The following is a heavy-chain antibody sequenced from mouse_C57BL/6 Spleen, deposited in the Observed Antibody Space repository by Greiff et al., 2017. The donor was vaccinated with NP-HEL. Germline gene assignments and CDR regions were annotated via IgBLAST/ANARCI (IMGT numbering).Heavy chain of an antibody. D-gene: IGHD2-1*01. CDR1: GYSFTGYY. V-gene: IGHV1-42*01. J-gene: IGHJ4*01. CDR3: ARGYYGNYGYAMDY. CDR2: INPSTGGT. Sequence: EVQLQQSGPELVKPGASVKISCKASGYSFTGYYMNWVKQSPEKSLEWIGEINPSTGGTTYNQKFKAKATLTVDKSSSTAYMQLKSLTSEDSAVYYCARGYYGNYGYAMDYWGQGTSVTVSS.